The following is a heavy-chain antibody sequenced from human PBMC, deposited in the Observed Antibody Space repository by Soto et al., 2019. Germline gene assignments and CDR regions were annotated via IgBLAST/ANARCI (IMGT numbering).Heavy chain of an antibody. Sequence: GGSLRLSCAASGFTFRSYAMGWVRQGPGKGLEWISTIVGNGGTAYYADSVKGRFTISRDNSQNTLSLQMDSLSADDTAVYFCAKKGSPSGDHTNWYFDYWGQGTLVTVSS. J-gene: IGHJ4*02. CDR3: AKKGSPSGDHTNWYFDY. CDR2: IVGNGGTA. CDR1: GFTFRSYA. D-gene: IGHD1-1*01. V-gene: IGHV3-23*01.